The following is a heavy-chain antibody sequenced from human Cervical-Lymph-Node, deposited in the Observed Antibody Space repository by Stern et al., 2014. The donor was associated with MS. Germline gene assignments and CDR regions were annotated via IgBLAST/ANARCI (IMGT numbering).Heavy chain of an antibody. D-gene: IGHD3-16*01. CDR2: TNRDGSDM. CDR1: GFTISSHW. V-gene: IGHV3-7*01. Sequence: EVQLVESGGGLVQPGGSLRLSCAASGFTISSHWMHWVRQAPGQGLEWVANTNRDGSDMYYVDSVKGRFTISRDNAKNSVFLQMKSLRVEDTAVYYCVRDASRGGFWGQGTTVTVAS. CDR3: VRDASRGGF. J-gene: IGHJ6*02.